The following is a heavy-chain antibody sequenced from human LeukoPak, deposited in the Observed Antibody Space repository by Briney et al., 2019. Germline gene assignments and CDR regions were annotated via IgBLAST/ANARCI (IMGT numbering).Heavy chain of an antibody. D-gene: IGHD3-22*01. V-gene: IGHV4-59*01. Sequence: PSGTLSLTCTVSGGSISSYYWSWIRQPPGKGLEWIGYIYYSGSTNYNPSLKSRVTISVDTSKNQFSLKLSSVTAADTAVYYCASSYYDSSGPNYWGQGTLVTVSS. CDR1: GGSISSYY. J-gene: IGHJ4*02. CDR2: IYYSGST. CDR3: ASSYYDSSGPNY.